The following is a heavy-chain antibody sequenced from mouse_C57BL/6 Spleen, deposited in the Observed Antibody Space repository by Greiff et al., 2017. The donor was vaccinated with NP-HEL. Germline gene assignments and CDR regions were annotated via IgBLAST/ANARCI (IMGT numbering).Heavy chain of an antibody. CDR1: GYTFTDYY. Sequence: VQLQQSGAELVRPGASVKLSCKASGYTFTDYYINWVKQRPGQGLEWIARIYPGSGNTYYNEKFKGKATLTAEKSSSTAYMQLSSLTSEDSAVYFCARKWLDYAMDYWGQGTSVTVSS. CDR2: IYPGSGNT. D-gene: IGHD2-2*01. V-gene: IGHV1-76*01. CDR3: ARKWLDYAMDY. J-gene: IGHJ4*01.